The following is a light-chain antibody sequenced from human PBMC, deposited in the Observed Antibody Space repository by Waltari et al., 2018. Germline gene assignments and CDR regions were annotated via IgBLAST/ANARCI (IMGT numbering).Light chain of an antibody. CDR3: NSYTDTTWV. Sequence: QSVLTQPASVSGSPGQTITISCTGTSSTGGAYYYVSWYQQHPGTAPKVLIYDVSKRPSGVSNRFSGSKSGNTAFLTISGLQPEDEADYYCNSYTDTTWVFGGGTKLTVL. V-gene: IGLV2-14*03. CDR1: SSTGGAYYY. J-gene: IGLJ3*02. CDR2: DVS.